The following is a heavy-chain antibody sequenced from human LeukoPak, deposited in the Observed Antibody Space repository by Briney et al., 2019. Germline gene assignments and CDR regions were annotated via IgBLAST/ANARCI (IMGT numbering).Heavy chain of an antibody. V-gene: IGHV4-4*07. Sequence: YPSETLSLTCTVSGGSISSYYWSWIRQPAGKGLEWIGRIYTSGSTNYNPSLKSRVTMSVDTSKNQFSLKLSSVTAADTAVYYCARDSQSGQLVLSDSYYYMDVWGKGATVTISS. D-gene: IGHD6-13*01. CDR3: ARDSQSGQLVLSDSYYYMDV. J-gene: IGHJ6*03. CDR1: GGSISSYY. CDR2: IYTSGST.